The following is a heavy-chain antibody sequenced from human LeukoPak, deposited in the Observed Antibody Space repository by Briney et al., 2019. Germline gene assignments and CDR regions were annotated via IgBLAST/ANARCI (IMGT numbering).Heavy chain of an antibody. V-gene: IGHV3-30*02. D-gene: IGHD3-10*01. CDR2: IRYDGSNK. J-gene: IGHJ4*02. CDR3: GRDNYGSIDF. CDR1: GFTFSSYG. Sequence: GGSLRLSCAASGFTFSSYGMHWVRQAPGKGLEWVAFIRYDGSNKYYADSVKGRFTMSRDNARNTVFLQMDSLRAEDTAVYYCGRDNYGSIDFWGQGVLVTVSS.